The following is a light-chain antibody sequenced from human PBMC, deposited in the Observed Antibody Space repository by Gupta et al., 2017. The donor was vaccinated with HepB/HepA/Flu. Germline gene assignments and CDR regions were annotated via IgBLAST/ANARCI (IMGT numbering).Light chain of an antibody. CDR2: DAS. Sequence: DIQMTQSPSSLSASVRDRVTITCQASQGISNYLNWYQVKPGKAPKLLIYDASNLETGVPSRFRGSGSGTHFTFTISSLQPEDIATYYCQQYDNLPLTFGGGTKVEIK. CDR3: QQYDNLPLT. V-gene: IGKV1-33*01. CDR1: QGISNY. J-gene: IGKJ4*01.